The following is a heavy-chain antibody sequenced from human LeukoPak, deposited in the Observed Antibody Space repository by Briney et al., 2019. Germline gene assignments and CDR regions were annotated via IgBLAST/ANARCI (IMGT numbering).Heavy chain of an antibody. V-gene: IGHV3-23*01. J-gene: IGHJ4*02. CDR3: TKERDTRAFQHVFDY. D-gene: IGHD5-18*01. CDR1: GFTFSSYA. CDR2: ISASGGRT. Sequence: GGSLRLSCVASGFTFSSYALNWVRQAPGKGLEWVSGISASGGRTDYADSVNGRFAISRDNSKNTMYLHMNSLRAEDTALYYCTKERDTRAFQHVFDYWGQGTLVTVSS.